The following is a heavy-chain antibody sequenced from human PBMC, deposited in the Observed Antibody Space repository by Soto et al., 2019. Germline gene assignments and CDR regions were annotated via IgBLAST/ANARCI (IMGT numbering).Heavy chain of an antibody. CDR1: GGSISSGGYY. CDR2: IYYSGST. J-gene: IGHJ4*02. D-gene: IGHD2-15*01. CDR3: ASISPGGNYFDY. V-gene: IGHV4-31*03. Sequence: QVQLQESGPGLVKPSQTLSLTCTVSGGSISSGGYYWSWIRQHPGKGLEWIGYIYYSGSTYYNPSLKIRVTLSVDTSKNQFSLKLSSVTAADTAVYYCASISPGGNYFDYWGQGTLVTVSS.